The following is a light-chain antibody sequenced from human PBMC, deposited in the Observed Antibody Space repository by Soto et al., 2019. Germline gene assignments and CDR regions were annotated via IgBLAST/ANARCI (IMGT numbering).Light chain of an antibody. V-gene: IGKV1-39*01. CDR2: AAS. J-gene: IGKJ4*01. CDR3: QQTHTTPRLS. CDR1: QSIKNY. Sequence: DIQMTQSPSSLSASVGDRVIITCRASQSIKNYLNWYQQKPGKAPKLLMFAASNLQIGVPSRFSGSGSGTEFNLTINGLQPEDFATYYCQQTHTTPRLSFGGGTKVEIK.